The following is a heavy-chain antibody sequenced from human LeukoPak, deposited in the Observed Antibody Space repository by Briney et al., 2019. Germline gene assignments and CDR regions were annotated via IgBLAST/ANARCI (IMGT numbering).Heavy chain of an antibody. D-gene: IGHD3-22*01. J-gene: IGHJ4*02. Sequence: PGGSLRLSCAASGFTYEDYTMHWVRQAPGKTLEWVALISWDGTTYYTDSVKGRFTISRDNSKNSPYLQMDTLRSEDTAFYYCVKDLSYESSGYVFEYWGQGALVTVSS. CDR1: GFTYEDYT. V-gene: IGHV3-43*01. CDR2: ISWDGTT. CDR3: VKDLSYESSGYVFEY.